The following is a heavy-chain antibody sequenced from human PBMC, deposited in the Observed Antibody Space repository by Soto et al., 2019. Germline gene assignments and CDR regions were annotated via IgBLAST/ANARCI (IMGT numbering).Heavy chain of an antibody. D-gene: IGHD3-10*01. J-gene: IGHJ5*02. Sequence: LRLSCAASGLTFSTSAMHWVRQAPGKGLEWVAMISHDGSHEYYGDSVKGRFSVSRDNSHNILHLQMNSLRIEDTAVYFCARNTDHRLVRGWLDPWGQGTLVTVSS. CDR3: ARNTDHRLVRGWLDP. CDR1: GLTFSTSA. CDR2: ISHDGSHE. V-gene: IGHV3-30-3*01.